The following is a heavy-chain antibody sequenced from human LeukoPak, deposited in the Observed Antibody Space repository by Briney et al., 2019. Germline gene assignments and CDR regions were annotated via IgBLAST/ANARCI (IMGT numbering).Heavy chain of an antibody. D-gene: IGHD2-21*02. V-gene: IGHV3-33*06. CDR2: IWYDGSNK. J-gene: IGHJ6*03. CDR1: GFTFSAYG. CDR3: AKDGDSGTAYYYYYMDV. Sequence: PGRSLRLSCAASGFTFSAYGMHWVRQAPGKGLEWVAVIWYDGSNKYYADSVRGRFTISRDSSENTLYLQMNSLRAEDTAVYYCAKDGDSGTAYYYYYMDVWGKGTTVTVSS.